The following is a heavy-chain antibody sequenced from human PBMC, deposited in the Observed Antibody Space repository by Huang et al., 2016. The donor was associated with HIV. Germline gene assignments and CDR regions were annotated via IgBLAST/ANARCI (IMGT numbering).Heavy chain of an antibody. J-gene: IGHJ4*02. D-gene: IGHD3-10*01. CDR2: FSYDGNSK. CDR3: TRGTGQVSYGVPGH. CDR1: GFMFRAYA. V-gene: IGHV3-30-3*01. Sequence: QVQLVDFGGGVFHPGWSLRFSCEASGFMFRAYAMHWVCRGSGRGVEVVAVFSYDGNSKHCADSVKGRFTCSRDHARNMIILHMSSLRIKDTAMYFCTRGTGQVSYGVPGHWGQGTLVTVSS.